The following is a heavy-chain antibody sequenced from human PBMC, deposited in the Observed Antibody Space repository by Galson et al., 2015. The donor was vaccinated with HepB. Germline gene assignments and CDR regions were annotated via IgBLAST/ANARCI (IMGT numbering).Heavy chain of an antibody. CDR2: IYYRGST. V-gene: IGHV4-30-4*01. CDR3: ARDPHSSTSCYANCYGMDV. Sequence: TLSLTCTVSGGSISSGDYYWSWIRQPPGKGLEWIGYIYYRGSTYYNPSLKSRVIILVDTSKNQFSLKLSSVTAADTAVYYCARDPHSSTSCYANCYGMDVWGQGTTVTVSS. CDR1: GGSISSGDYY. J-gene: IGHJ6*02. D-gene: IGHD2-2*01.